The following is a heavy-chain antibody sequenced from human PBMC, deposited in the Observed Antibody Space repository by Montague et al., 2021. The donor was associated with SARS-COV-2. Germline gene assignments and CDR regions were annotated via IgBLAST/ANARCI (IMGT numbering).Heavy chain of an antibody. Sequence: SETLSLTCSVSGASITCFYWSWVRQPPGKGLQWIGHIYSSGSTRYNPSLQSRLTISADTSTNHFSFNLRSVTAADSAVYFCARRRRYTQGEPLFDSWGQGSLVTVSS. CDR1: GASITCFY. V-gene: IGHV4-59*08. CDR2: IYSSGST. J-gene: IGHJ4*02. D-gene: IGHD3-9*01. CDR3: ARRRRYTQGEPLFDS.